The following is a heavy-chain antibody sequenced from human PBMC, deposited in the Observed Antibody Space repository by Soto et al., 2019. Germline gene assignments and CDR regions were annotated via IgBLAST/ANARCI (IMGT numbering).Heavy chain of an antibody. V-gene: IGHV3-21*01. CDR3: ARYDFWSGSIHYFDY. D-gene: IGHD3-3*01. CDR2: ISSSSSYI. J-gene: IGHJ4*02. CDR1: GFTFSSYS. Sequence: GGSLRLSCAASGFTFSSYSMNWVRQAPWKGLEWVSSISSSSSYIYYADSVKGRFTISRDNAKNSLYLQMNSLRAEDTAVYYCARYDFWSGSIHYFDYWGQGTLVTVSS.